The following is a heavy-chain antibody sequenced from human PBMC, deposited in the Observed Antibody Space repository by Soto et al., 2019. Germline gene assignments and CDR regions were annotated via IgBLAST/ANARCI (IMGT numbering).Heavy chain of an antibody. V-gene: IGHV3-23*01. CDR2: ISGSGGST. CDR1: GFTFSSYA. D-gene: IGHD3-3*01. CDR3: AKDDSSGITIFGVVTPRGMDV. Sequence: GGSLRLSCAASGFTFSSYAMSWVRQAPGKGLEWVSAISGSGGSTYYADSVKGRFTISRDNSKNTLYLQMNSLRAEDTAVYYCAKDDSSGITIFGVVTPRGMDVWGQGTTVTVSS. J-gene: IGHJ6*02.